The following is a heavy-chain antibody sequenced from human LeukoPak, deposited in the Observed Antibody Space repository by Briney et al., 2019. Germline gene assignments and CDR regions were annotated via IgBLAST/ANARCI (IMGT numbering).Heavy chain of an antibody. CDR2: ITRDGSST. V-gene: IGHV3-74*01. CDR1: GFTFSSSW. J-gene: IGHJ6*04. CDR3: ARDPGYESWSPFWGGMDV. Sequence: GSLRLSCAASGFTFSSSWMHWVRQAPGKGLVWVSRITRDGSSTTYADSVKGRFTTSRDNAKNALYLQMDSLRDDDTAVYYCARDPGYESWSPFWGGMDVWGNGTTVIVSS. D-gene: IGHD3-16*01.